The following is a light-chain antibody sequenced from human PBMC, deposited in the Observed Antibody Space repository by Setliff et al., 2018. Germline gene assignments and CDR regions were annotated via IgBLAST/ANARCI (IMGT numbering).Light chain of an antibody. CDR2: EVS. Sequence: QSALAQPPSASGSPGQSVTISCTGTSSDVGSYNLVSWYQQHPGKAPKLMIYEVSKRPSGVSNRFSGSKSGNTASLTISGLQAEDEADYYCCSYAGSSTLGVFGGGTKGTVL. V-gene: IGLV2-23*02. CDR1: SSDVGSYNL. J-gene: IGLJ3*02. CDR3: CSYAGSSTLGV.